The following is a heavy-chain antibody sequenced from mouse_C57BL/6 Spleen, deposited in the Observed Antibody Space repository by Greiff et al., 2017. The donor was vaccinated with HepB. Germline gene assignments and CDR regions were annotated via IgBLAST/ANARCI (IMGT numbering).Heavy chain of an antibody. CDR2: IWSGGST. V-gene: IGHV2-2*01. J-gene: IGHJ1*03. CDR1: GFSFTSYG. CDR3: ARTYYGSSYWYFDV. D-gene: IGHD1-1*01. Sequence: VQLQQSGPGLVQPSQSLSITCTVSGFSFTSYGVHWVRQSPGKGLEWLGVIWSGGSTDYNADFISSLSISKDNSKSQVFFKMNRLQADDTAIYYCARTYYGSSYWYFDVWGTGTTVTVSS.